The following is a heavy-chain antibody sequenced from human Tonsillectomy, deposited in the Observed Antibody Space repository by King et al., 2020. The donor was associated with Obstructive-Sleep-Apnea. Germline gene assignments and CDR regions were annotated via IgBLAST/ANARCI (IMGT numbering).Heavy chain of an antibody. V-gene: IGHV4-38-2*02. D-gene: IGHD3-10*01. CDR2: IYHSGST. CDR1: GYSISSDYY. CDR3: ARVWLSGSAPNWFDP. J-gene: IGHJ5*02. Sequence: VQLQESGPGLVKPSETLSLTCTVSGYSISSDYYWGWIRQPPGKGLEWIGSIYHSGSTHYNPSLKSRVTISVDTSKNQFSLKLSSVIAADTAVYYCARVWLSGSAPNWFDPWGQGTLDTVSS.